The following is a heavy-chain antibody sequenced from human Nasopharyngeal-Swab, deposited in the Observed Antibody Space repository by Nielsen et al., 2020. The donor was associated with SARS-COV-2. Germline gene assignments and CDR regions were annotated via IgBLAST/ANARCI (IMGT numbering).Heavy chain of an antibody. J-gene: IGHJ2*01. CDR2: ISAYNGNT. V-gene: IGHV1-18*01. D-gene: IGHD5-18*01. Sequence: ASVKVSCKASGYTFTSYGISWVRQAPGQGLEWMGWISAYNGNTNYAQKLQGRVTMTTDTSTSTAYMELRSLRSDDTAVYYCARGEKGYSYGYYWYFDLWGRGTLVTVFS. CDR3: ARGEKGYSYGYYWYFDL. CDR1: GYTFTSYG.